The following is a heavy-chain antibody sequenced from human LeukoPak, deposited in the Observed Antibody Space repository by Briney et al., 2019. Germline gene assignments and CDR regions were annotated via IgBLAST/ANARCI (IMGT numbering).Heavy chain of an antibody. CDR3: ARDFRRGAAAGPLPAADYFD. V-gene: IGHV1-46*01. Sequence: GASVKVSCKASGYTFTSYYMHWVRQDPGQGLEGMGIIDPSGGSTSYAQKFQGRVTMTRDTSTSTVYMELSSLRSHDTAVYYCARDFRRGAAAGPLPAADYFDWGQGTLVTVSS. J-gene: IGHJ4*02. D-gene: IGHD6-13*01. CDR1: GYTFTSYY. CDR2: IDPSGGST.